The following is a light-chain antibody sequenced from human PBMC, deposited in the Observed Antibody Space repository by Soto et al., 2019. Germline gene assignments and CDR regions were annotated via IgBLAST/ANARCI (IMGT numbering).Light chain of an antibody. Sequence: DIQMTQSPSSLSASVGDRVTITCQASQDIRKYLSWYHQKPGRAPKLLLYGASNLETVVLARFSGSGYGTDFTFTISSLQPDDIATYYCLHQDHLPPFTFGPGTKVAIK. V-gene: IGKV1-33*01. CDR1: QDIRKY. CDR3: LHQDHLPPFT. CDR2: GAS. J-gene: IGKJ3*01.